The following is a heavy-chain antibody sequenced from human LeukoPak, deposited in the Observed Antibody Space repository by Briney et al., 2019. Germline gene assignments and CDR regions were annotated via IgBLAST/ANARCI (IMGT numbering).Heavy chain of an antibody. CDR3: ARRSVSGSPDAFDI. CDR1: GYTFTSYY. CDR2: INPNSGGT. D-gene: IGHD1-26*01. V-gene: IGHV1-2*02. Sequence: ASVKVSCKSSGYTFTSYYMHWVRQAPGQGLEWMGWINPNSGGTNYAQKFQGRVTMTRVTSISTAYMELSRLRSDDAAVYYCARRSVSGSPDAFDIWGQGTMVTVSS. J-gene: IGHJ3*02.